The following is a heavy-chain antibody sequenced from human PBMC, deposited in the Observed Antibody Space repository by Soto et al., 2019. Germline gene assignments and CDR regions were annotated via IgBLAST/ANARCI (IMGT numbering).Heavy chain of an antibody. D-gene: IGHD6-6*01. CDR3: ARDLVELDPAVFYYYGMDV. V-gene: IGHV3-33*01. CDR1: GFTFSSYG. CDR2: IWYDGSNK. Sequence: PGGSLRLSCAASGFTFSSYGMHWVRQAPGKGLEWVAVIWYDGSNKYYADSVKGRFTISRDNSKNTLYLQMNSLRAEDTAVYYCARDLVELDPAVFYYYGMDVWGQGPTFTVPS. J-gene: IGHJ6*02.